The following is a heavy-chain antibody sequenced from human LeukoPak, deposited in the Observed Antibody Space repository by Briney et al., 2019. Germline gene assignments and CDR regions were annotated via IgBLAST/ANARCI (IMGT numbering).Heavy chain of an antibody. V-gene: IGHV3-30*18. Sequence: PGGSLRLSCAASGFTFSSYGMHWVRQAPGKGLEGVAVISYDGSNKYYADSVKGRFTISRDNSKNTLYLQMNSLRAEDTAVYYCANTYCSSTSCYAFDYWGQGTLVTVSS. J-gene: IGHJ4*02. CDR2: ISYDGSNK. D-gene: IGHD2-2*01. CDR1: GFTFSSYG. CDR3: ANTYCSSTSCYAFDY.